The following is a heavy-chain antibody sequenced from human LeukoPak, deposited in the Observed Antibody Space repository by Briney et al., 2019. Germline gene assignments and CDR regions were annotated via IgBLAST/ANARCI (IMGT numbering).Heavy chain of an antibody. V-gene: IGHV5-51*01. D-gene: IGHD2-21*02. CDR3: ARGEAYCGGDCYWRFDP. CDR2: IYPGDSDT. Sequence: GESLKISCKGSGYSFTSYWIGWVRQMPGKGLEWMGIIYPGDSDTRYSPSFQGQVTISADKSISTAYLQWSSLKASDTAMYYCARGEAYCGGDCYWRFDPWGQGTLVTVSS. CDR1: GYSFTSYW. J-gene: IGHJ5*02.